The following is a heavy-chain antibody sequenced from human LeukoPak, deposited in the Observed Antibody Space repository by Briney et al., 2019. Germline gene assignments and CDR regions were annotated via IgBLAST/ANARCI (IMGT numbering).Heavy chain of an antibody. V-gene: IGHV4-39*01. CDR2: IYYSGST. CDR3: AHFRGGAFDF. D-gene: IGHD3-16*01. J-gene: IGHJ3*01. CDR1: GGSISSNSFY. Sequence: PSETLSLTCTVSGGSISSNSFYWGWIRQPPGKGLEWIGSIYYSGSTYYNPSLKSRVTISVDTSKNEFSLRLSSVTAADTAVYYCAHFRGGAFDFWGRGTMVTVSS.